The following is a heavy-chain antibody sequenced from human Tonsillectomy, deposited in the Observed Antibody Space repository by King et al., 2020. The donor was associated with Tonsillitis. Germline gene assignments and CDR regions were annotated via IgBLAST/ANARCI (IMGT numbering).Heavy chain of an antibody. Sequence: VQLVESGGGVVQPGRSLRLSCAASGFIFSSYAMHWVRQAPGKGLEWVALISYDGSKKYYADSVKGRFTISRDNPKKTLYVQMNSLRTEDTAVYYCARVREKWLLSPRLDYWGQGILVTVSS. D-gene: IGHD2-21*02. CDR2: ISYDGSKK. CDR1: GFIFSSYA. J-gene: IGHJ4*02. V-gene: IGHV3-30*04. CDR3: ARVREKWLLSPRLDY.